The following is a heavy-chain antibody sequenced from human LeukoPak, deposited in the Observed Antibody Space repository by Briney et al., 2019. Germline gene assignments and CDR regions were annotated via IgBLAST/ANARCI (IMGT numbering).Heavy chain of an antibody. CDR1: GYTFTNYG. D-gene: IGHD4-23*01. Sequence: ASVRVSCKASGYTFTNYGFSWVRQAPGQGLEWIGWITAYNGNTNYAQKLQGRVTMTTDTSTSTAYMELRSLRSDDTAVYYCARQGYGGHSQGAADYWGQGTLVTVSS. V-gene: IGHV1-18*01. CDR2: ITAYNGNT. J-gene: IGHJ4*02. CDR3: ARQGYGGHSQGAADY.